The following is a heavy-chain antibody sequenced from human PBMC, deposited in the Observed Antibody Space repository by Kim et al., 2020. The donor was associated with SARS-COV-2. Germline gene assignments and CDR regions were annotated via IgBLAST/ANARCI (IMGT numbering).Heavy chain of an antibody. J-gene: IGHJ4*02. D-gene: IGHD6-6*01. Sequence: GGSLRLSCAASGFTFSSYSMNWVRQAPGKGLEWVSSISSSSSYIYYADSVKGRFTISRDNAKNSLYLQMNSLRAEDTAVYYCAKIMGQLGHPWADDYWGQGTLVTVSS. CDR1: GFTFSSYS. CDR3: AKIMGQLGHPWADDY. CDR2: ISSSSSYI. V-gene: IGHV3-21*01.